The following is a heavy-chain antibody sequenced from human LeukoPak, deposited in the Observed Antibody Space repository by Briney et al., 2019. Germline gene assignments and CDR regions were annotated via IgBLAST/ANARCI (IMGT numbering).Heavy chain of an antibody. J-gene: IGHJ4*02. CDR1: VDSISSYY. V-gene: IGHV4-34*01. CDR3: ASRPGLDY. D-gene: IGHD6-6*01. CDR2: INHSGST. Sequence: SETLSLTCSVSVDSISSYYWSWIRQPPGKGLEWIGEINHSGSTNYNPSLKSRVTISVDTSKNQFSLKLSSVTAADTAVYYCASRPGLDYWGQGTLVTVSS.